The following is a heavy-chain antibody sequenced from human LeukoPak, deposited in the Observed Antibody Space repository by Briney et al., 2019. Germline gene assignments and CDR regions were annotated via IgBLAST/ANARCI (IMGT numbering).Heavy chain of an antibody. V-gene: IGHV3-66*02. CDR1: GFTVSSNY. CDR3: ARGSSLAAVARGFDY. Sequence: GGSLRLSCAASGFTVSSNYMGWVRQAPGKGLDWVSVIYSGGSAYYAESVKSRFTISRDSSKNTLHLQMNSLTAEDTAVYYCARGSSLAAVARGFDYWGQGTLVTVSS. D-gene: IGHD6-19*01. CDR2: IYSGGSA. J-gene: IGHJ4*02.